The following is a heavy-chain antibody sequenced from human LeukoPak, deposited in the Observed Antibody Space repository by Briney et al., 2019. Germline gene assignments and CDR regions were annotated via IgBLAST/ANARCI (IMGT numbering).Heavy chain of an antibody. CDR1: GFTFSSYG. D-gene: IGHD3-10*01. V-gene: IGHV3-30*18. J-gene: IGHJ4*02. CDR2: ISYDGSNK. CDR3: AKDRGFDY. Sequence: PGGSLRLSCAASGFTFSSYGMHWVRQAPGKGLEWVAVISYDGSNKYYADSVKGRFTISRDNSKNTLYLQMNSLRAEDTAVYYCAKDRGFDYWGQGTLVTVSS.